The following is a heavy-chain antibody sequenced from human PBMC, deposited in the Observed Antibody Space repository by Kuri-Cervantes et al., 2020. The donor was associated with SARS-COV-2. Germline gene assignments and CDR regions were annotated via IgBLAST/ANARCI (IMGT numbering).Heavy chain of an antibody. Sequence: SQTLSLTCAVYGGSFSGYYWGWVRQPPGKGLEWIGYIYYSGSTYYNPSLKSRVTISVDTSKNQFSLKLSSVTAADTAVYYCAGRDYDSYAFDIWGQGTMVTVSS. V-gene: IGHV4-30-4*08. D-gene: IGHD3-3*01. CDR3: AGRDYDSYAFDI. J-gene: IGHJ3*02. CDR1: GGSFSGYY. CDR2: IYYSGST.